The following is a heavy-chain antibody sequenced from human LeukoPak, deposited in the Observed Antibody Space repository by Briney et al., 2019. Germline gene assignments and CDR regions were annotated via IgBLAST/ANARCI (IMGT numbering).Heavy chain of an antibody. D-gene: IGHD3-10*01. V-gene: IGHV1-3*01. CDR1: GYTFTSYA. CDR3: ARGQNTPMVRGVIFDY. CDR2: INVGNGNT. J-gene: IGHJ4*02. Sequence: ASVKVSCKASGYTFTSYAMHWVRQAPGQRLEWMGWINVGNGNTKYSQKFQGRVTITRDTSASTAYMELSSLRSEDTAVYYCARGQNTPMVRGVIFDYWGQGTLVTVSS.